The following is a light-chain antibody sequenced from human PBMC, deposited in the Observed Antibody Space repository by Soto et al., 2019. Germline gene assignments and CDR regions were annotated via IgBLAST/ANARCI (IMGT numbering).Light chain of an antibody. J-gene: IGKJ4*01. CDR2: CAS. CDR1: QSVRNSF. V-gene: IGKV3-20*01. CDR3: QQYGSSPLT. Sequence: EIVLTQSPGTLSLSPGEGATLSCRASQSVRNSFLAWYQQKHCQAPRLLIYCASSRATGIPDRFSGSGSGTDFTLTISRREPEDFAVYYCQQYGSSPLTFGGGTKVEIK.